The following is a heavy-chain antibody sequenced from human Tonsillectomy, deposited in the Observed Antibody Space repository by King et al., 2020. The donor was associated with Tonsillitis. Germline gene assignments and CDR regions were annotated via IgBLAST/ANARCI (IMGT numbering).Heavy chain of an antibody. V-gene: IGHV4-59*01. CDR2: IYYSGST. CDR1: GGSISSYY. CDR3: ARSAGYYDSSAYTDYYSYIDV. J-gene: IGHJ6*03. D-gene: IGHD3-22*01. Sequence: QLQESGPGLVKPSETLSLTCTVSGGSISSYYWSWIRQPPGKGLEWIGYIYYSGSTNYNPSLKSRVTISIDTSKNQFSLKLSSVTAADTAVFYCARSAGYYDSSAYTDYYSYIDVWGKGTTVTVSS.